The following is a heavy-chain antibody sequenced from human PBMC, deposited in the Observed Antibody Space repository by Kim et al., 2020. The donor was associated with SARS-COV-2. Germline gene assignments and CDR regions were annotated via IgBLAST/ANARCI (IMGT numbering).Heavy chain of an antibody. J-gene: IGHJ4*02. V-gene: IGHV4-59*08. Sequence: SETLSLTCTVSGGSISSYYWSWIRQPPGKGLEWIGYIYYSGSTNYNPSLKSRVTISVDTSKNQFSLKLSSVTAADTAVYYCARRGGYTAHFDYWGQGTLVTVSS. CDR1: GGSISSYY. D-gene: IGHD5-12*01. CDR2: IYYSGST. CDR3: ARRGGYTAHFDY.